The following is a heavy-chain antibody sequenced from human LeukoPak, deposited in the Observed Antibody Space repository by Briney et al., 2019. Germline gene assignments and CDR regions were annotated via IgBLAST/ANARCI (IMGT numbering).Heavy chain of an antibody. CDR3: AKVSRQQLVFDY. Sequence: QSGGSLRLSCAASGFTFSSYAMSWVRQAPGKGLEWVSAISSSGGSTYYADSVKGRFTISRDNSKNTLYLQMNSLRAEDTAVYYCAKVSRQQLVFDYWGQGTLVTVSS. CDR1: GFTFSSYA. V-gene: IGHV3-23*01. CDR2: ISSSGGST. J-gene: IGHJ4*02. D-gene: IGHD6-13*01.